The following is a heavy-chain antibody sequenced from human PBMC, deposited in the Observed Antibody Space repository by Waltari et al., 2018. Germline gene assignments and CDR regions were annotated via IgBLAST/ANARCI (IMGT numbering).Heavy chain of an antibody. CDR3: RSDDANGPLDY. CDR2: ITSDGSSI. V-gene: IGHV3-74*01. CDR1: GFRFSTSW. J-gene: IGHJ4*02. Sequence: EVQLVESGGGLVQSGGSLRLSCAASGFRFSTSWMHWIRQTPGKGLVWVSHITSDGSSISYADSVKGRFTISRDNARNILYLQMNSLRVEDTGVYYCRSDDANGPLDYWGQGTLVTVSS. D-gene: IGHD2-8*01.